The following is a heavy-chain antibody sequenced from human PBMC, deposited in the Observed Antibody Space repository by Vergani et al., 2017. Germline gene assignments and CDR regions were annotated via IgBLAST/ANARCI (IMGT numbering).Heavy chain of an antibody. V-gene: IGHV3-30*02. CDR2: VLFDGSNE. Sequence: QVQLVQSGGGVVQPGGSPRLSCVAPGYTLNRYGMQWVRQAPGKGLEWVAYVLFDGSNEYYADSVKGRFIVSRDNSNDALYLQMNSLRTDDTAVYYCARDLASCHEGSCALWGQGSVVTVSS. J-gene: IGHJ4*02. CDR1: GYTLNRYG. D-gene: IGHD2-15*01. CDR3: ARDLASCHEGSCAL.